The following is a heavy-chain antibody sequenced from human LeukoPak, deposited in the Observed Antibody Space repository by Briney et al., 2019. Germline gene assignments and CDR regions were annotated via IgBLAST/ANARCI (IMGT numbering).Heavy chain of an antibody. D-gene: IGHD3-22*01. Sequence: SETLSLTCTVSGDSISGYYWTWIRQPPGKRLEWIGYIFYSGSTNYNPTLKSRVTISLDTSKNQFSLKLSPVTAADTAVYYCARLVYDSSGYYYEGDWGQGTLVTVSS. CDR3: ARLVYDSSGYYYEGD. CDR1: GDSISGYY. V-gene: IGHV4-59*08. CDR2: IFYSGST. J-gene: IGHJ4*02.